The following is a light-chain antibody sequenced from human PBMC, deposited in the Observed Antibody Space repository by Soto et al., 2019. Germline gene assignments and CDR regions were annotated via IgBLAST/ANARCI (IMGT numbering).Light chain of an antibody. Sequence: QSARTQPASVSGSPGQSITISCTGTSSDIGAYNYVSWYQQHPGKAPKLIIYDVTNRPAGISSRFSASKSGNTASLTISVLQAEDEADYYCCSYKSSSTLYVFGTGTKVTVL. J-gene: IGLJ1*01. CDR1: SSDIGAYNY. V-gene: IGLV2-14*03. CDR2: DVT. CDR3: CSYKSSSTLYV.